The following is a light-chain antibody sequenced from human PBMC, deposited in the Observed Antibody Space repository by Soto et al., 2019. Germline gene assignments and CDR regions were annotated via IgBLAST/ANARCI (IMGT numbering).Light chain of an antibody. CDR2: DVS. V-gene: IGLV2-11*01. Sequence: QSALTQPPSVSGSPGQSVTISCTGTSSDIGAYKYVSWYQQHPGKAPKLMIYDVSNRPSGVPDRFSGSKSGNTASLTISGLQAEDEVDYYCCSYAGTYSYVFGTGTKLTVL. CDR3: CSYAGTYSYV. J-gene: IGLJ1*01. CDR1: SSDIGAYKY.